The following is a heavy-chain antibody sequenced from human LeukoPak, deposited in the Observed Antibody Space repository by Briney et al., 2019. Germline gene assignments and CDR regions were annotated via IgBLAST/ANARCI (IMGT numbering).Heavy chain of an antibody. J-gene: IGHJ4*02. CDR3: ARQANYGGNTFDY. CDR2: IYYSGST. CDR1: GGSISSYY. V-gene: IGHV4-59*08. D-gene: IGHD4-23*01. Sequence: SETLSLTCTVSGGSISSYYRGWIRQPPGKGLEWIGYIYYSGSTNYNPSLKSRVTISVDTSKNQLSLKLSSVTAADTAVYYCARQANYGGNTFDYWGQGTLVTVSS.